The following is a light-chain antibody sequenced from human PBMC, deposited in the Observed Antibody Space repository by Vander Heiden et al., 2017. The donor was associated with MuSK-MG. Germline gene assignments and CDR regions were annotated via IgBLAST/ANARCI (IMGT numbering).Light chain of an antibody. J-gene: IGKJ1*01. CDR3: QQSYCSPGT. CDR2: AAS. Sequence: DIQMTQSPSSLSASVGDRVTITCRASQSISNYLNWYQQKPGKAPNLLIYAASSLQSGVPSRFSGSGSGTDFTLTISSLQPEDFATYYCQQSYCSPGTFGQGTKVEIK. CDR1: QSISNY. V-gene: IGKV1-39*01.